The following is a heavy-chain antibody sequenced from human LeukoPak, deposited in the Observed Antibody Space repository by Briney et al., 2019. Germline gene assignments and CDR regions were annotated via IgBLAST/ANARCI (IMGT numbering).Heavy chain of an antibody. V-gene: IGHV3-74*01. D-gene: IGHD3-22*01. J-gene: IGHJ4*02. CDR1: GFTFSTYW. CDR2: ISGDGSDT. CDR3: ARDVQDSRTGGLDF. Sequence: PGGSLRLSCAASGFTFSTYWIHWVRHAPGKGLVWVSRISGDGSDTRYADSVKGRFIISRDNAKNTVFLQMNSLRDEDTAVYYCARDVQDSRTGGLDFWGQGTLVTVSS.